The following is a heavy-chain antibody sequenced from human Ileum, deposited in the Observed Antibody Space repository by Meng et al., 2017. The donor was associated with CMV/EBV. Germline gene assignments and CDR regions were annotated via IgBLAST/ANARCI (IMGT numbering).Heavy chain of an antibody. Sequence: HAQRVHSGAQVKKDGASVKVSCKASGYTFTGHYMHWIRQAPGQGLEWMGWINPNNGDTNYAQKFQGRVTMTRDTSISTAYMELSSLRSDDTAVYYCGLHWGSGWYFDFWGRGTLVTVSS. D-gene: IGHD7-27*01. CDR1: GYTFTGHY. CDR3: GLHWGSGWYFDF. V-gene: IGHV1-2*02. CDR2: INPNNGDT. J-gene: IGHJ2*01.